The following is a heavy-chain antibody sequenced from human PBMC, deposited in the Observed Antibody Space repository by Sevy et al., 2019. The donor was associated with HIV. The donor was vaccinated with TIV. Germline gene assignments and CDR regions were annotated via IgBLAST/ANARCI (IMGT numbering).Heavy chain of an antibody. CDR1: GGTFSRDG. Sequence: ASVKVSCKASGGTFSRDGISWVRQAPGQGLEWMGGIISFFDMTNYAQKFQGRVTITADESTSTVYMELSGLRFEDTAVYYGARGGGSGWYYFDSWGQGTLVTVSS. V-gene: IGHV1-69*13. J-gene: IGHJ4*02. D-gene: IGHD6-19*01. CDR2: IISFFDMT. CDR3: ARGGGSGWYYFDS.